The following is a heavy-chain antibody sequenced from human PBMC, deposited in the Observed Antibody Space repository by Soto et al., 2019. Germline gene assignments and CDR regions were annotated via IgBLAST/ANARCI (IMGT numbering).Heavy chain of an antibody. Sequence: PGGCLRLSCAASGFTFSSDSMNWVRQAPGKGLEWVSYISSSSSTIYYADSVKGRFTISRDNAKNSLYLQMNSLRAEDTAVYYCASSYGDYDVSAFDIWGQGTMVTVSS. CDR2: ISSSSSTI. CDR1: GFTFSSDS. CDR3: ASSYGDYDVSAFDI. V-gene: IGHV3-48*01. J-gene: IGHJ3*02. D-gene: IGHD4-17*01.